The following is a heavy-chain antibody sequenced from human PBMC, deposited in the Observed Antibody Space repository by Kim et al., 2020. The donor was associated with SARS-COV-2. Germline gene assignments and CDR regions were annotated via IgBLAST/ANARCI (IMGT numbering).Heavy chain of an antibody. J-gene: IGHJ4*02. CDR2: INHSGST. CDR1: GGSFSGYY. CDR3: ASRQHSRGSYSLDY. Sequence: SETLSLTCAVYGGSFSGYYWSWIRQPPGKGLEWIGEINHSGSTNYNPSLKSRVTISVDTSKNQFSLKLSSVTAADTAVYYCASRQHSRGSYSLDYWGQGTLVTVSS. V-gene: IGHV4-34*01. D-gene: IGHD1-26*01.